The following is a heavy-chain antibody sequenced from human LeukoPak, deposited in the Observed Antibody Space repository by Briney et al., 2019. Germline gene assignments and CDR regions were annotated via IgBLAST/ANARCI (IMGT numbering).Heavy chain of an antibody. V-gene: IGHV1-18*04. CDR2: ISGHNGDT. CDR3: TKDMGSNPAWIT. D-gene: IGHD3-16*01. Sequence: ASVKVSCKTSGYTFSGYGISWVRQAPGRGLEWMGWISGHNGDTYFAQKFQGRVTLTADTSTSTAYMELRSLRSDDTAVYYCTKDMGSNPAWITWGQGTLVTVYS. CDR1: GYTFSGYG. J-gene: IGHJ4*02.